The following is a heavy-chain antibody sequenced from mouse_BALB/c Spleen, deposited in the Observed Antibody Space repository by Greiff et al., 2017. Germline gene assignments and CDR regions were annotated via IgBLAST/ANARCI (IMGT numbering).Heavy chain of an antibody. V-gene: IGHV5-12-1*01. D-gene: IGHD2-1*01. CDR3: ARQYGNYAGFAY. CDR2: ISSGGGST. Sequence: EVNVVESGGGLVKPGGSLKLSCAASGFAFSSYDMSWVRQTPEKRLEWVAYISSGGGSTYYPDTVKGRFTISRDNAKNTLYLQMSSLKSEDTAMYYCARQYGNYAGFAYWGQGTLVTVSA. CDR1: GFAFSSYD. J-gene: IGHJ3*01.